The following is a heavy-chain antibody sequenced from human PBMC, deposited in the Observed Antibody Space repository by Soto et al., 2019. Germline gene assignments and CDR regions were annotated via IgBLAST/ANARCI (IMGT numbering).Heavy chain of an antibody. D-gene: IGHD4-17*01. CDR2: IYYSGST. V-gene: IGHV4-61*01. CDR3: AREPTTVTNYYYYALDV. CDR1: GGSVGGGSDY. Sequence: SETLSLTCTVSGGSVGGGSDYWSWIRQPPGKGLEWIGYIYYSGSTNYNPSLKSRVTISVDTSKNQFSLKLSSVTAADTAVYYCAREPTTVTNYYYYALDVWGQGTTVTVSS. J-gene: IGHJ6*02.